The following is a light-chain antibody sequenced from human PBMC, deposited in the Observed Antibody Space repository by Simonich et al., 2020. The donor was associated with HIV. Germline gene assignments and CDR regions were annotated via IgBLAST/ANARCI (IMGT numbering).Light chain of an antibody. CDR1: QSISSG. V-gene: IGKV1-5*03. CDR2: KAS. Sequence: DIQMTQSPSTLSASVGDRVTITFRASQSISSGLAWYRQKPGKAPKLLIYKASSLESGVPSRFSGSGSGTEFTLTISSLQPDDFATYYCQQYNSYPWTFGQGTKVEIK. CDR3: QQYNSYPWT. J-gene: IGKJ1*01.